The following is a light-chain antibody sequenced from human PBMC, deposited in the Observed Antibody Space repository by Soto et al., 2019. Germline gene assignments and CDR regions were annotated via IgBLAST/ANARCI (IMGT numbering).Light chain of an antibody. Sequence: DIQLTQSPSFLSASVGDRVTITCRASQGISSYLAWYQQKSAKAPELLIYAASTLQSGVPSRFSGSGSGKEFTLTISSLQPEDFATYQCQQLNSYPPWKLGQGTKVDI. CDR3: QQLNSYPPWK. J-gene: IGKJ1*01. CDR2: AAS. CDR1: QGISSY. V-gene: IGKV1-9*01.